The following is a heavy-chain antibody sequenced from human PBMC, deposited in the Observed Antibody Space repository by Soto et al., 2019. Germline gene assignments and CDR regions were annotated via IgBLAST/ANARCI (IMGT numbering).Heavy chain of an antibody. CDR3: ARDGTYYDYVWGSSTGNYYGMDV. Sequence: GESLKISCKGSGYSFTSYWIGWVRQMPGKGLEWMGIIYPGDSDTRYSPSFQGQVTISADKSISTAYLHWSSLKASDTAMYYCARDGTYYDYVWGSSTGNYYGMDVWGQGTTVTVSS. CDR2: IYPGDSDT. D-gene: IGHD3-16*01. CDR1: GYSFTSYW. V-gene: IGHV5-51*01. J-gene: IGHJ6*02.